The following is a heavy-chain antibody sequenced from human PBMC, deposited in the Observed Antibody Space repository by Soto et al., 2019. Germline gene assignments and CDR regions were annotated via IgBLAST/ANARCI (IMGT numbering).Heavy chain of an antibody. CDR2: IYHSGST. CDR3: ARDLRIAAAGLYNWFDP. J-gene: IGHJ5*02. Sequence: QVQLQESGPGLVKPSGTLSLTCAVSGGSISSSNWWSWVRQPPGKGLEWIGEIYHSGSTNYNPSLKSRVTISVDKSKNQFSLKLSSVTAADTAVSYCARDLRIAAAGLYNWFDPWGQGTLVTVSS. V-gene: IGHV4-4*02. CDR1: GGSISSSNW. D-gene: IGHD6-13*01.